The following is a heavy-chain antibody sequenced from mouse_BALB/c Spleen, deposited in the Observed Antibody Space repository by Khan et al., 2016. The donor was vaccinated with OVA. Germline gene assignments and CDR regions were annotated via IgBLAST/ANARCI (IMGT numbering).Heavy chain of an antibody. Sequence: QVQLKQSGPGLVAPSQSLSITCTVSGFSLSRYNIHWVRQPPGKGLEWLGMIWGGGGTDYNSTLKSRLGIRKDNSKSQVFLKMNSLQTDDTAMYYCARAYYRYDGYYAMDYWGQGTPVTVSS. CDR3: ARAYYRYDGYYAMDY. V-gene: IGHV2-6-4*01. CDR2: IWGGGGT. D-gene: IGHD2-14*01. CDR1: GFSLSRYN. J-gene: IGHJ4*01.